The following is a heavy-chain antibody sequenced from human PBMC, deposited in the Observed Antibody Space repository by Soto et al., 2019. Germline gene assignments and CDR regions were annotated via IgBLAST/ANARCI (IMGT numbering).Heavy chain of an antibody. Sequence: SVNVSCKAAGGAFSIYAISWVRQAPGQGLEWMGGIIPIFGTANYAQKFQGRVTITADESTSTAYMELSSLRSEDTAVYYCARDTLKDILTGYHYYYGMDVWGQGTTVTVSS. J-gene: IGHJ6*02. CDR3: ARDTLKDILTGYHYYYGMDV. D-gene: IGHD3-9*01. CDR2: IIPIFGTA. CDR1: GGAFSIYA. V-gene: IGHV1-69*13.